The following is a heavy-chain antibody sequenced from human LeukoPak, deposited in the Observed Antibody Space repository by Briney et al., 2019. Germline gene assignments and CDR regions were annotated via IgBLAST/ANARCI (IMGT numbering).Heavy chain of an antibody. D-gene: IGHD4-23*01. J-gene: IGHJ4*02. CDR3: AREAPWNYGGNTGKDY. CDR2: IIPIFGTA. V-gene: IGHV1-69*06. Sequence: SVKVSCKASGGTFSSSAISWVRQAPGQGLECMGRIIPIFGTANYAQKFQGRVTITADKFTSTAYMELSSLRSDDTAVYYCAREAPWNYGGNTGKDYWGQGTLVTVSS. CDR1: GGTFSSSA.